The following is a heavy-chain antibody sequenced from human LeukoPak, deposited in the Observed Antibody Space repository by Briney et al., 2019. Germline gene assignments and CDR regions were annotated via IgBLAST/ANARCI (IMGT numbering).Heavy chain of an antibody. D-gene: IGHD3-22*01. Sequence: PGGSLRLSCAASGFTFGSYWVSWVRQAPGKGLEWVANIKQDGSEKYYVDSVKGRFTISRDNAKNSLYVQMNSLRAEDTDVYYCARDLPRYYDSSGYYWDYWGQGTLVTVSS. CDR2: IKQDGSEK. V-gene: IGHV3-7*01. J-gene: IGHJ4*02. CDR1: GFTFGSYW. CDR3: ARDLPRYYDSSGYYWDY.